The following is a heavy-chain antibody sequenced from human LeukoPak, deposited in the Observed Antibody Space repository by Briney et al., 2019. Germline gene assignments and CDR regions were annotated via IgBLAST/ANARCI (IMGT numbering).Heavy chain of an antibody. CDR3: ARDYLGGNPDAFDI. J-gene: IGHJ3*02. CDR1: GDSISSSRYY. V-gene: IGHV4-39*07. Sequence: SETLSLTCTVSGDSISSSRYYWGWIRQPPGKELEWIGSIYYSGSTYYNPSLNSRVTISVDTSKNQFSLKLGSVTAADTAVYYCARDYLGGNPDAFDIWGQGTMVTVSS. CDR2: IYYSGST. D-gene: IGHD4-23*01.